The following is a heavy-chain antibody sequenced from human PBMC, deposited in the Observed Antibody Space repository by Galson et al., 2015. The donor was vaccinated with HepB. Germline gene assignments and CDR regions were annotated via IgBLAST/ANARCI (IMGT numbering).Heavy chain of an antibody. V-gene: IGHV3-23*01. CDR2: VSGSGDST. D-gene: IGHD5-12*01. CDR3: AKSTHSGNDHEYHHTYGMDV. CDR1: GFTYSSYA. Sequence: SLRLSCAASGFTYSSYAMSWVRQAPGKGLEGVSAVSGSGDSTYDADSVQGRFTISRDNSKNTLYLQMNSLRAEDTAVYYCAKSTHSGNDHEYHHTYGMDVWGQGTTVTVSS. J-gene: IGHJ6*02.